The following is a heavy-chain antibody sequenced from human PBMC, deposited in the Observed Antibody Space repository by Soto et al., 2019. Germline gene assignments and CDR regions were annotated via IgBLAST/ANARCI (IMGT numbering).Heavy chain of an antibody. CDR2: ISGSGGST. V-gene: IGHV3-23*01. J-gene: IGHJ4*02. CDR3: ANALLGKGYFDY. CDR1: GFTFSSYA. Sequence: GGSLRLSCAASGFTFSSYAMSWVRQAPGKGLKWVSAISGSGGSTYYADSVKGRFTISRDNSKNTLYLQMNSLRAEDTAVYYRANALLGKGYFDYWGQGTLVTVSS.